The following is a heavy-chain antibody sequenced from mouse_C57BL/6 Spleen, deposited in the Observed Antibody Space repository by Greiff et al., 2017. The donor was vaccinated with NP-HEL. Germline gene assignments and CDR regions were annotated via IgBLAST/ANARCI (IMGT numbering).Heavy chain of an antibody. V-gene: IGHV5-17*01. CDR1: GFTFSDYG. CDR2: ISSGSSTI. Sequence: EVQLKESGGGLVKPGASLKLSCAASGFTFSDYGMHWVRQAPEKGLEWVAYISSGSSTIYYADTVKGRFTISRDNAKNTLFLQMTSLRSEDTDMYYCERPGSKALYSYALDYWGKGTSVTVSS. J-gene: IGHJ4*01. CDR3: ERPGSKALYSYALDY. D-gene: IGHD1-3*01.